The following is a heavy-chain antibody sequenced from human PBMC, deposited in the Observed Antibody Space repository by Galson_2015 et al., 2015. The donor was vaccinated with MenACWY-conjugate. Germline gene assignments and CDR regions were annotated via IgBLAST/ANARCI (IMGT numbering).Heavy chain of an antibody. CDR1: GFPFSSYA. V-gene: IGHV3-23*01. CDR2: ISGGGHTT. CDR3: ARDVRGGESSPSPR. D-gene: IGHD6-6*01. Sequence: SLRLSCAASGFPFSSYAMGWVRQAPGKGLEWVSDISGGGHTTFYADSVKGRFTISRDNSKNTLYLQMNSLRAEDTATYFCARDVRGGESSPSPRWGQGTLVTVSS. J-gene: IGHJ4*02.